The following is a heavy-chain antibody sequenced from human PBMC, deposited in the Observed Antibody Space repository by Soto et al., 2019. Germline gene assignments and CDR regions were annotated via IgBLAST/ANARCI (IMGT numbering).Heavy chain of an antibody. CDR2: ISYDGSNK. J-gene: IGHJ6*02. CDR1: GFTFSSYA. Sequence: QVQLVESGGGVVQPGRSLRLSCAASGFTFSSYAMHWLRQAPGKGLEWVAVISYDGSNKYYADSVKGRFTISRDNSKNTLYLQMNSLRAEDTAVYYCARWSGMDVWGQGTTVTVSS. CDR3: ARWSGMDV. V-gene: IGHV3-30-3*01.